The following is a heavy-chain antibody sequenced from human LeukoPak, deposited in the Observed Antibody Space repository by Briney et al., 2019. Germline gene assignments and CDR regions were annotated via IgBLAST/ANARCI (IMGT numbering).Heavy chain of an antibody. CDR3: ARGGGYCSSTSCYGVDY. CDR2: ISSSSSYI. J-gene: IGHJ4*02. Sequence: GGSLRLSCAASGFTFSSYSMNWVRQAPGKGLEWVSSISSSSSYIYYADSVKGRFTISRDNAKNSLYLQMNSLRAEDTAVYYCARGGGYCSSTSCYGVDYWGQGTLVTVSS. V-gene: IGHV3-21*01. D-gene: IGHD2-2*01. CDR1: GFTFSSYS.